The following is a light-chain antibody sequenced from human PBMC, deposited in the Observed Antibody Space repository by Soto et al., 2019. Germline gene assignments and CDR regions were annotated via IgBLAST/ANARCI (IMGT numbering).Light chain of an antibody. CDR2: GVS. CDR3: SSYRSGSVVL. J-gene: IGLJ3*02. CDR1: SSDVGGYNY. V-gene: IGLV2-14*01. Sequence: QSALTQPASVSASPGQSITISCTGTSSDVGGYNYVSWYQQHPGKAPKLVIYGVSYRPSGVSGRFSGSKFQNTASLTISGLQPEDEADYYCSSYRSGSVVLFGGGTKLTVL.